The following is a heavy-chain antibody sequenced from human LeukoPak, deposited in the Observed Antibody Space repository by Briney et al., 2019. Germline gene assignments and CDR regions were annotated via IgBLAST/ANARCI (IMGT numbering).Heavy chain of an antibody. D-gene: IGHD2-21*02. CDR2: ISYDGSNK. CDR1: GFTFSSYA. V-gene: IGHV3-30-3*01. Sequence: GRSLRLSCAASGFTFSSYAMHWVRQAPGKGLEWVAVISYDGSNKYYADSVKGRFTISRDNSKNTLYLQMSSLRAEDTAVYYCAKVFRSGDLFVSDYWGQGTLVTVSS. J-gene: IGHJ4*02. CDR3: AKVFRSGDLFVSDY.